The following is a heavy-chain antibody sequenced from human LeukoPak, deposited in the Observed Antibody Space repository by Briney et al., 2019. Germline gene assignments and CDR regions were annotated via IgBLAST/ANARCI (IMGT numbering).Heavy chain of an antibody. V-gene: IGHV1-2*02. J-gene: IGHJ4*02. Sequence: ASVKVSCKASGYTFIAYYMHWIRQAPGQGFQWMGWINPNSGGTHYAQKFQGRVTMTRDTSISTVYMELSRVRSDDTAVYYCATFHVSENSFVSHWGQGTLVTVS. D-gene: IGHD3-10*01. CDR1: GYTFIAYY. CDR3: ATFHVSENSFVSH. CDR2: INPNSGGT.